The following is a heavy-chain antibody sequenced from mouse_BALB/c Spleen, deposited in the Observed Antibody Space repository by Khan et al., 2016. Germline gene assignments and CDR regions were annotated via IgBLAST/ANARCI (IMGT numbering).Heavy chain of an antibody. D-gene: IGHD2-4*01. Sequence: EVQLQESGPGLVKPSQSLSLTCSVTGYSITSGYYWYWIRQFPGNKLEWMGHISFDGSNNYNPSLKNRISITRDTSKTQFFLRLNTVTTEDTATYYCATTIYYNYAWFANWGQGTLVTVSA. V-gene: IGHV3-6*02. CDR2: ISFDGSN. CDR3: ATTIYYNYAWFAN. J-gene: IGHJ3*01. CDR1: GYSITSGYY.